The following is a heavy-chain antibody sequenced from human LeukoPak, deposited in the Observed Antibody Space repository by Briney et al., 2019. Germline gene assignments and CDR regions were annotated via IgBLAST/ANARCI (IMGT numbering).Heavy chain of an antibody. J-gene: IGHJ1*01. CDR3: ARPGGRSGLAEYFQY. D-gene: IGHD6-19*01. CDR2: INHSGCT. Sequence: ETSETLSLTCAVYGGSFSTYYWSWIRQPPGKGLEWVGEINHSGCTNYNPSLKSRVTISIDTSKNQFSLKLTSVTAADTAVYYCARPGGRSGLAEYFQYWGQGTLVTVSS. CDR1: GGSFSTYY. V-gene: IGHV4-34*01.